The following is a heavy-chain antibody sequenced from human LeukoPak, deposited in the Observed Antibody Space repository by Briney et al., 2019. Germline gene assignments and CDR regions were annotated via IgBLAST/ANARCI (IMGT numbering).Heavy chain of an antibody. J-gene: IGHJ4*02. V-gene: IGHV1-2*02. CDR3: ARDYPPQRFDY. CDR2: IDPNSGGT. Sequence: ASVKVSCKASGYTFIAYWMHWVRQAPGQGLEWMGRIDPNSGGTSSAQKFQGRVTMTRDTSISTVYMELSGLRSDDTAMYYCARDYPPQRFDYWGQGTLVTVSS. CDR1: GYTFIAYW.